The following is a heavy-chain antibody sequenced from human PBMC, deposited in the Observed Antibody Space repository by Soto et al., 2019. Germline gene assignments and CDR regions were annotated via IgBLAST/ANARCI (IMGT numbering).Heavy chain of an antibody. CDR2: INHSGST. J-gene: IGHJ6*02. CDR3: ARGQRNTAMLLSQYYYYGMDV. D-gene: IGHD5-18*01. CDR1: GGSFSGHY. V-gene: IGHV4-34*01. Sequence: SETLSLTCAVYGGSFSGHYRSWIRQPPGKGLEWIGEINHSGSTNYNPSLKSRVTISVDTSKNQFSLKLSSVTAADTAVYYCARGQRNTAMLLSQYYYYGMDVWGQGTTVTVSS.